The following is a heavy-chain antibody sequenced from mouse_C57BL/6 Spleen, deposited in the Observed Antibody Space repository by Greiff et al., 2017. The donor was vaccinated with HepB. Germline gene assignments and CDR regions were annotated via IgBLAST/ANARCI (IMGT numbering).Heavy chain of an antibody. CDR3: ARDEGYYGSSYGYFDV. CDR1: GFTFSDYY. CDR2: INYDGSST. D-gene: IGHD1-1*01. V-gene: IGHV5-16*01. J-gene: IGHJ1*03. Sequence: EVQVVESEGGLVQPGSSMKLSCTASGFTFSDYYMAWVRQVPEKGLEWVANINYDGSSTYYLDSLKSRFIISRDNAKNILYLQMSSLKSEDTATYYCARDEGYYGSSYGYFDVWGTGTTVTVSS.